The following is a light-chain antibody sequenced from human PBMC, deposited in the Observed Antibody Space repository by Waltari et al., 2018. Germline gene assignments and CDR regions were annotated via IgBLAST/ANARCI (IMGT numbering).Light chain of an antibody. CDR2: GAS. CDR3: QQYNNWPRT. CDR1: QSVSSN. V-gene: IGKV3-15*01. J-gene: IGKJ1*01. Sequence: EIVMTQSPATLSASPGERAPPPCRASQSVSSNLAWYQQKPGQAPRLLIYGASTRATGIPARFSGSGSGTEFTLTISSLQSEDFAVYYCQQYNNWPRTFGQGTKVEIK.